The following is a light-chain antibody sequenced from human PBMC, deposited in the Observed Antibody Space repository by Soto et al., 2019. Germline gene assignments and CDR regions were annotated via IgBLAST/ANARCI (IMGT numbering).Light chain of an antibody. Sequence: DVQMTQSPSSLSASVGERVTIACRASQPIGNYLNWYQQQLGEVPKVXIFAASSLPSGVPSMFSGSGYGTDFTLSINNLHPEDVATYYCQQTHAAALTFGQGTRLEIK. CDR3: QQTHAAALT. CDR2: AAS. V-gene: IGKV1-39*01. J-gene: IGKJ5*01. CDR1: QPIGNY.